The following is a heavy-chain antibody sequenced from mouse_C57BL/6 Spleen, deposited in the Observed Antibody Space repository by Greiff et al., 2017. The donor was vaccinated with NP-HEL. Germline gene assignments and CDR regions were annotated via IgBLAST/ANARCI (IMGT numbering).Heavy chain of an antibody. V-gene: IGHV1-76*01. CDR1: GYTFTDYY. CDR2: IYPGSGNT. D-gene: IGHD1-1*01. CDR3: ARHSSYLYYAMDY. J-gene: IGHJ4*01. Sequence: QVQLQQSGAELVRPGASVKLSCKASGYTFTDYYINWVKQRPGQGLEWIARIYPGSGNTYYNEKFKGKATLTAEKSSSTAYMQLSSLTSEDSAVYFCARHSSYLYYAMDYWGQGTSVTVSS.